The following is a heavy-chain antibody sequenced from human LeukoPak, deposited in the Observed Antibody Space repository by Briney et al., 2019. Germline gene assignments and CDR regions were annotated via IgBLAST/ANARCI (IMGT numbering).Heavy chain of an antibody. J-gene: IGHJ4*02. CDR1: GGSFSGYY. V-gene: IGHV4-34*01. CDR3: ARGKSYYHDSSGYYSYYFDY. Sequence: ASETLSLTCAVYGGSFSGYYWSWIRQPPGKGLEWIGEINNSGSTNYNPSLKSRVTISVDTSKNQFSLKLSSVTAADTAVYYCARGKSYYHDSSGYYSYYFDYWGQGTLVTVSS. D-gene: IGHD3-22*01. CDR2: INNSGST.